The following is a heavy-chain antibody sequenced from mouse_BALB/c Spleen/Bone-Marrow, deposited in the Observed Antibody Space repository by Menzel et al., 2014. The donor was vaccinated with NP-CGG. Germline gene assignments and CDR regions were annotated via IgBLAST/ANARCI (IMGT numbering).Heavy chain of an antibody. D-gene: IGHD2-13*01. CDR1: GYTFTSYY. CDR3: TREGDFPFAY. J-gene: IGHJ3*01. CDR2: INPSNGGT. V-gene: IGHV1S81*02. Sequence: VQVVESGAELVKPGASVKLSCKASGYTFTSYYMYWVKQRPGQGLEWIGEINPSNGGTNFNEKFKSKATLTVDKSSSTAYMQLSSLTSEDSAVYYCTREGDFPFAYWGQGTLVTVSA.